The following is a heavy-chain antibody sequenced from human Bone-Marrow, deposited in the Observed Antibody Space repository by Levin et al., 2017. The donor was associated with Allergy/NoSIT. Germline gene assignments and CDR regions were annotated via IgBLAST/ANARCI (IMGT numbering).Heavy chain of an antibody. CDR2: IYYGGRT. J-gene: IGHJ4*02. Sequence: SETLSLTCTVSGASLTSHYWSWIRQSPGKGLEWIGFIYYGGRTNYNPSLKSRVRISVDTSKNQFSLRLATVTAADTAVYYCAKVDSSSWNPPEYYFACWGQGALVAVSS. CDR1: GASLTSHY. CDR3: AKVDSSSWNPPEYYFAC. D-gene: IGHD6-13*01. V-gene: IGHV4-59*11.